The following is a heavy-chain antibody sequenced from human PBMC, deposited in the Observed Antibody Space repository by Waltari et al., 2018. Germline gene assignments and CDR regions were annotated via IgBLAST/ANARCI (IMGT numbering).Heavy chain of an antibody. J-gene: IGHJ4*02. CDR1: GGSISSSSYY. CDR3: ARRNNWNSDY. CDR2: IYYSGST. D-gene: IGHD1-20*01. Sequence: QLQLQESGPGLVKPSETLSLTCTVSGGSISSSSYYWGWIRHPPGKGLEWIGSIYYSGSTYYNPALKSRVTISVDTSKNQFSLKLSSVTAADTTVYYCARRNNWNSDYWGQGTLVTVSS. V-gene: IGHV4-39*01.